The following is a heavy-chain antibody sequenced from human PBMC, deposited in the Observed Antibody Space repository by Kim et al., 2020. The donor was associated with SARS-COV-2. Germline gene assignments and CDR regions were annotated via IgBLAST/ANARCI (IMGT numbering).Heavy chain of an antibody. J-gene: IGHJ4*02. Sequence: GGSLRLSCAASRFTMSNYVMSWVRQAPGKGLEWVSDISGSGGTTFYAVSVKGRFSISRDNSRNTLYLQMNSLRAEDTAVYYCASKTRYSSGADYWGQGT. CDR3: ASKTRYSSGADY. CDR1: RFTMSNYV. CDR2: ISGSGGTT. D-gene: IGHD6-19*01. V-gene: IGHV3-23*01.